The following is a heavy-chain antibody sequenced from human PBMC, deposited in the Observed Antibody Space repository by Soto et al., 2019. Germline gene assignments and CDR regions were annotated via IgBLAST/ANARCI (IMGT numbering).Heavy chain of an antibody. CDR1: GYSFTIYC. V-gene: IGHV5-51*01. J-gene: IGHJ6*02. D-gene: IGHD3-22*01. CDR2: IYPGDSDT. Sequence: GESLKISCNGSGYSFTIYCIGLVLQMPGKGLEWMGIIYPGDSDTRYSPSFQGQVTISADKSISTAYLQWSSLKASDTAMYYCARQDDSSGYPYYYYGMDVWGQGTTVTVSS. CDR3: ARQDDSSGYPYYYYGMDV.